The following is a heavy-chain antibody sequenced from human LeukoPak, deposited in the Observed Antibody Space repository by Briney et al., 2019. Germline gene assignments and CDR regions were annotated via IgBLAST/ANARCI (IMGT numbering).Heavy chain of an antibody. Sequence: GGSLRLSCAASGFTFSSYSMNWVRQAPGKGLEWVSSISSSSSYIYYADSVKGRFTISRDNAKNSLYLQMNSLRAEDTAVYYCAREGPMLRGIIGGKIDYWGQGTLVTVSS. CDR2: ISSSSSYI. D-gene: IGHD3-10*01. V-gene: IGHV3-21*04. J-gene: IGHJ4*02. CDR3: AREGPMLRGIIGGKIDY. CDR1: GFTFSSYS.